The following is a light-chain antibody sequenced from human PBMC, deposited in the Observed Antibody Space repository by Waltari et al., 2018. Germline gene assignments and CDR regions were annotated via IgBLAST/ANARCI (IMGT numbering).Light chain of an antibody. J-gene: IGLJ3*02. CDR2: INEYGSH. CDR3: QTWGTGILV. Sequence: VLTQSPSASASLGASVNLSCSLSSGHSRSAIAWHQQVPQKGPRFLRKINEYGSHTKGDGVPDRFSGSTAGAGTEHYLTISSLQSEDEADYYCQTWGTGILVFGGGTKLTIL. CDR1: SGHSRSA. V-gene: IGLV4-69*01.